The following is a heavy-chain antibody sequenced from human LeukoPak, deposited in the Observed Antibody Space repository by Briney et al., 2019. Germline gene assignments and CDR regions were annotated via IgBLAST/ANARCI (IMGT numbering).Heavy chain of an antibody. CDR1: GYTFTSYD. V-gene: IGHV1-8*01. D-gene: IGHD2-21*02. CDR2: MNPNSGNT. CDR3: AGRMTDYYYYYGMDV. J-gene: IGHJ6*02. Sequence: ASVKVSCKASGYTFTSYDINWMRQATGQGLEWMGWMNPNSGNTGYAQKFQGRVTMTRNTSISTAYMELSSLRSEDTAVYYCAGRMTDYYYYYGMDVWGQGTTVTVSS.